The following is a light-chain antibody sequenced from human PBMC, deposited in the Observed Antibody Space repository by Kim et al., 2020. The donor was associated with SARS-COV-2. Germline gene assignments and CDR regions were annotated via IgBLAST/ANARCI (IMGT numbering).Light chain of an antibody. CDR2: GNS. J-gene: IGLJ2*01. CDR3: QSYDSSLSVVV. Sequence: RVTISRTGGSSNNGTGFDVHWYQQVPGTAPKLLIFGNSNRPSGVPDRFSGSKSGTSASLAITGLQAEDEADYYCQSYDSSLSVVVFGGGTQLTVL. V-gene: IGLV1-40*01. CDR1: SSNNGTGFD.